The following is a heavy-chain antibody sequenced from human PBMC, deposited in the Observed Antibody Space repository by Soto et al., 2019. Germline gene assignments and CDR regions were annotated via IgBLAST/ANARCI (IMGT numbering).Heavy chain of an antibody. CDR3: ARVDQVGIAALAEYFQH. CDR2: IKQDGSEK. Sequence: GGSLRLSCAASGFTFSSYWMSWVRQAPGKGLEWVANIKQDGSEKYYVDSVKGRYTISRDNAKNSLYLQMNSLRAEDTAVYYCARVDQVGIAALAEYFQHCGQGILVTVSS. D-gene: IGHD6-6*01. V-gene: IGHV3-7*01. J-gene: IGHJ1*01. CDR1: GFTFSSYW.